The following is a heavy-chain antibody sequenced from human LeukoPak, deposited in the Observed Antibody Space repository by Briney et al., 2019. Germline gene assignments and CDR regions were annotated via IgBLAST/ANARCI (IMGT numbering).Heavy chain of an antibody. Sequence: SETLSLTCAVYGGSFSGYYWSWIRQPPGKGLEWIGYIYYSGSTNYNPSLKSRVTISVDTSKNQFSLKLSSVTAADTAVYYCARARLYSSSSPQSMYYMDVWGKGTTVTVSS. CDR2: IYYSGST. CDR3: ARARLYSSSSPQSMYYMDV. CDR1: GGSFSGYY. V-gene: IGHV4-59*01. J-gene: IGHJ6*03. D-gene: IGHD6-6*01.